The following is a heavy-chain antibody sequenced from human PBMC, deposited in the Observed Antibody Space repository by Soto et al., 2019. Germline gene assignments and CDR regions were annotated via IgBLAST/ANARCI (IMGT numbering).Heavy chain of an antibody. Sequence: PGGSLRLSCAASGFTFSSYWMHWVRQAPGKGLVWVSRINSDGSSISYADSVKGRFTISRGNAKNTLYLQMNSLRVEDTAVYYCARETGYSSGWRQDYWGQGTLVTVLL. J-gene: IGHJ4*02. CDR3: ARETGYSSGWRQDY. CDR1: GFTFSSYW. V-gene: IGHV3-74*01. CDR2: INSDGSSI. D-gene: IGHD6-19*01.